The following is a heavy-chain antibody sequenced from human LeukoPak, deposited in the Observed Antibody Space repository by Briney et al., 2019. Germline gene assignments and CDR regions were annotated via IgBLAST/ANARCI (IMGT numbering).Heavy chain of an antibody. V-gene: IGHV4-31*03. CDR2: IYYSGST. D-gene: IGHD3-10*01. CDR3: ARSFYGSGNYDR. Sequence: PSQTLSLTCTVSGSSISSGGYYWSWIRQHPGKGLEWIGYIYYSGSTYYNPSLKSRVTISVDTSKNQFSLKLSSVTAADTALYFCARSFYGSGNYDRWGQGILVTVSS. CDR1: GSSISSGGYY. J-gene: IGHJ4*02.